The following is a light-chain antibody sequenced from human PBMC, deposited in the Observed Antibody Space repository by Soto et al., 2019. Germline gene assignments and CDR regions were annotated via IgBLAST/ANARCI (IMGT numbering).Light chain of an antibody. CDR1: SSNIGSNS. Sequence: QSLLTQPPSASGTPGQRVTISCSGSSSNIGSNSVSWYQHLPGTAPKLVIYTNVQRPSGVPDRFSGSKSGASASLAISGLQSEDEADYYCAAWDDSLDGLIFGGGTKLTVL. CDR2: TNV. J-gene: IGLJ2*01. V-gene: IGLV1-44*01. CDR3: AAWDDSLDGLI.